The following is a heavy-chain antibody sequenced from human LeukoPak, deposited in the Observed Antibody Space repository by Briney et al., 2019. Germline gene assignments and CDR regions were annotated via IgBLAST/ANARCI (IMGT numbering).Heavy chain of an antibody. CDR2: IIPIFGTA. CDR3: ARVGGYGKWFDP. V-gene: IGHV1-69*05. CDR1: GGTFSSYA. D-gene: IGHD5-18*01. Sequence: SVKASCKASGGTFSSYAISWVRQAPGQGLEWMGGIIPIFGTANYAQKFQGRVTITTDESTSTAYMELSSLRSEDTAVYYCARVGGYGKWFDPWGQGTLVTVSS. J-gene: IGHJ5*02.